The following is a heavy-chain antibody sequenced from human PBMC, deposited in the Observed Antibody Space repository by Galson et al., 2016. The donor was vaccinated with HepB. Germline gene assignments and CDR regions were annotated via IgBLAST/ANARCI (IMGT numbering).Heavy chain of an antibody. Sequence: ETLSLTCGVNGGSLTGLYWSWIRQPPGQGLERIGEISHRATTNQNPSFKSRVTLSVDTSQNHLSLRLSSVTAAATAVYFCARGIRGNGGPEGLFDYWGQGTLVTVSS. CDR1: GGSLTGLY. V-gene: IGHV4-34*01. CDR2: ISHRATT. D-gene: IGHD5-12*01. J-gene: IGHJ4*02. CDR3: ARGIRGNGGPEGLFDY.